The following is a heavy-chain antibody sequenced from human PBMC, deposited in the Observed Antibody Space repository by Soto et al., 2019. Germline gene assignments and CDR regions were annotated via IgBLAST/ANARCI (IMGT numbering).Heavy chain of an antibody. V-gene: IGHV5-51*01. CDR1: GYSFTSYW. CDR3: ARRPGYGYYCSGGSCYSGFSAFDI. CDR2: IYPGDSDT. Sequence: PGESLKISCKGSGYSFTSYWIGWVRQMPGKGLEWMGIIYPGDSDTRYSLSFQGQVTISADKSISTAYLQWSSLKASDTAMYYCARRPGYGYYCSGGSCYSGFSAFDIWGQGTMVTVSS. D-gene: IGHD2-15*01. J-gene: IGHJ3*02.